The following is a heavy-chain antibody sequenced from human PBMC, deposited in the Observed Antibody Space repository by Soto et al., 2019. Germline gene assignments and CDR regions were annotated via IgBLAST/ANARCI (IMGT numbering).Heavy chain of an antibody. V-gene: IGHV1-18*01. Sequence: QVQLEQSGAEVKKPGASVKVSCKASGYTFTNYGITWVRQAPGQGLEWMGWISAYSGNTNYAQKLQGRVTMTTDTSTSIAYMELRSLRSDDTAVYYCARDICSRGHCYTNWLDPWGQGTLVTVS. D-gene: IGHD3-22*01. CDR3: ARDICSRGHCYTNWLDP. CDR1: GYTFTNYG. CDR2: ISAYSGNT. J-gene: IGHJ5*02.